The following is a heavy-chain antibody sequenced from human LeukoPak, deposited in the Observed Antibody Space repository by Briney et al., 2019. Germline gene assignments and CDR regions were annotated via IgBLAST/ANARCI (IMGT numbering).Heavy chain of an antibody. D-gene: IGHD6-19*01. CDR1: GFTFDGYA. V-gene: IGHV3-20*04. CDR2: LNWNGGST. J-gene: IGHJ4*02. Sequence: GGXLRLSCAASGFTFDGYAMSWVRQAPGKGLEWVSGLNWNGGSTVYADSVKGRSTISRDNAKNSLYLQMNSLRAEDTAVSYCARVAVWIAVADFDYWGQGTLVTVSS. CDR3: ARVAVWIAVADFDY.